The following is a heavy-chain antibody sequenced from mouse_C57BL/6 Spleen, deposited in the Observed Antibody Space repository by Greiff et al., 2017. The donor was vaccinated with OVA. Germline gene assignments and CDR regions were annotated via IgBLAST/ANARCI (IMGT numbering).Heavy chain of an antibody. Sequence: QVQLKQPGAELVKPGASVKMSCKASGYTFTSYWITWVKQRPGQGLEWIGDIYPGSGSTNYNEKFKSKATLTVDTSSSTAYMQLSSLTSEDSAVYYCARDRYYGSSSMDYWGQGTSVTVSS. D-gene: IGHD1-1*01. CDR3: ARDRYYGSSSMDY. V-gene: IGHV1-55*01. CDR2: IYPGSGST. J-gene: IGHJ4*01. CDR1: GYTFTSYW.